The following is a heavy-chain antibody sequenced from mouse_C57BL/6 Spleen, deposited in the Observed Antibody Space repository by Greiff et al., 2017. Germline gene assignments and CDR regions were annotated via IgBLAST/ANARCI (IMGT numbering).Heavy chain of an antibody. CDR2: ISSGSSTI. CDR1: GFTFSDYG. CDR3: ARGPLYYGSSYGYFDV. V-gene: IGHV5-17*01. J-gene: IGHJ1*03. D-gene: IGHD1-1*01. Sequence: EVMLVESGGGLVKPGGSLKLSCAASGFTFSDYGMHWVRQAPEKGLEWVAYISSGSSTIYYADTVKGRFTISRDNANNTLFLQMTSLRSEDTAKYYCARGPLYYGSSYGYFDVWGTGTTVTVSS.